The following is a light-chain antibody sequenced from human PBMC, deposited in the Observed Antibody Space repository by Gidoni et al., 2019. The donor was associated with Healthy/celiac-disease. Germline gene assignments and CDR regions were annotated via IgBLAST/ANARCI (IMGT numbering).Light chain of an antibody. J-gene: IGKJ3*01. CDR1: QSVSSSY. Sequence: EVVFTQSPCTLSLSPGERATLSCRASQSVSSSYLAWYQQKPGQAPRLLIYGASSRATGIPDRFSGSGSGTDFTLTISRLEPEDFAVYYCQQYGSSPLFTFGPGTKVDIK. CDR2: GAS. CDR3: QQYGSSPLFT. V-gene: IGKV3-20*01.